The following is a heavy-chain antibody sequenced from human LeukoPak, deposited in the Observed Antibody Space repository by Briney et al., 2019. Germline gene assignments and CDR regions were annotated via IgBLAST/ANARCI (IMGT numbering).Heavy chain of an antibody. CDR1: GFIFEDNG. CDR3: ATHSYYYGSGSYPHYLDY. J-gene: IGHJ4*02. Sequence: PGRALRLSCAASGFIFEDNGMSWVRQAPGKGLEWVSGINWNGETTGYVDSVKGRFTISRDNAKNSLYLQMSSLRAEDTALYYCATHSYYYGSGSYPHYLDYWGQGTLVTVSS. D-gene: IGHD3-10*01. CDR2: INWNGETT. V-gene: IGHV3-20*04.